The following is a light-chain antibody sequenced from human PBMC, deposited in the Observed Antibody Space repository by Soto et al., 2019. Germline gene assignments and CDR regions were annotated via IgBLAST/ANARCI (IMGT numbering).Light chain of an antibody. J-gene: IGLJ1*01. CDR3: CSFTSSDTHV. Sequence: QSALTQPASVSGSPGQSITISCTGTSSDFGNYNLVSWYQQHPGKVPKLILFEVNTRPSGVSGRFSGSKSGNTASLTISGLQAEDEADYYCCSFTSSDTHVFGTGTKVTVL. V-gene: IGLV2-23*02. CDR1: SSDFGNYNL. CDR2: EVN.